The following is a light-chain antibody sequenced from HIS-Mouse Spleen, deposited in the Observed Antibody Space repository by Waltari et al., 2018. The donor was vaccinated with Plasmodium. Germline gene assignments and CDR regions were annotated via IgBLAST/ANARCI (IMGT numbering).Light chain of an antibody. J-gene: IGKJ1*01. CDR1: PSISIY. Sequence: DIQMNQSPSSLSASVGDRVTITCRASPSISIYLNWYQQKPGKAPKLLIYAASSLQSGVPSRFSGSGSGTDFTLTISSLQPEDCATYYCQQNYNTWTFGQGTKVEIK. V-gene: IGKV1-39*01. CDR2: AAS. CDR3: QQNYNTWT.